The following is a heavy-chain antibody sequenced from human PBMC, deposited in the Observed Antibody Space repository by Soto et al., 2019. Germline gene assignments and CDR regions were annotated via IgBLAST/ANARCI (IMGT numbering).Heavy chain of an antibody. J-gene: IGHJ4*01. V-gene: IGHV3-9*01. CDR3: VKALSAYTVTTYFEH. D-gene: IGHD4-17*01. CDR1: GLSIDDSA. CDR2: ISWNSGRI. Sequence: GGSLILSCVASGLSIDDSAMHWVRQVPGKGLEWVSGISWNSGRIGYADSVKGRFTISRDNAKSSLYLQMDSLRPEDTALYYWVKALSAYTVTTYFEHWGRGAQVNAS.